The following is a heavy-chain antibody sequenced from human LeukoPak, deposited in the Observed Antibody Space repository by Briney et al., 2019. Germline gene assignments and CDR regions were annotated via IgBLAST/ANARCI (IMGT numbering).Heavy chain of an antibody. D-gene: IGHD3-3*01. V-gene: IGHV3-23*01. J-gene: IGHJ4*02. CDR3: AKGRYDFWSGYYYFDY. CDR1: GFTFSSYA. Sequence: PGGSLRLSCAASGFTFSSYAMSWVRQAPGKGLEWVSAISGSGGSTCYADSVKGRFTISRDNSKNTLYLQMNSLRAEDTAVYYCAKGRYDFWSGYYYFDYWGQGTLVTVSS. CDR2: ISGSGGST.